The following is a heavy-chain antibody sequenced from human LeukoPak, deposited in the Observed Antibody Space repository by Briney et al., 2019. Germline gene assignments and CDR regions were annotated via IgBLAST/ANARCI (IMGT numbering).Heavy chain of an antibody. CDR1: GGSFSGYY. V-gene: IGHV4-34*01. D-gene: IGHD2-8*01. J-gene: IGHJ4*02. CDR2: INHSGST. CDR3: ARKLYYGDYFDY. Sequence: PSETLSLTCAVYGGSFSGYYWSWIRQPPGKGLEWIGEINHSGSTNYNPSLKSRVTISVDTSKNQFSLKLSSVTAADTAVYYCARKLYYGDYFDYWGQGTLVTVSS.